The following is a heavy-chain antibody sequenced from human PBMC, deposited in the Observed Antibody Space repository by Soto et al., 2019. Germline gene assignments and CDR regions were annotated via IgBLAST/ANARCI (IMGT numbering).Heavy chain of an antibody. V-gene: IGHV1-18*01. CDR3: ARDWRGAEGFDP. D-gene: IGHD3-3*01. Sequence: QVQLVQSGTEVKKPGASVKVSCKASGYTFNNYGFSWVRQAPGQGLEWVGWIGTHNGDTTYSQSFQGRVTMTIDTPTTTSYMELTSLTFDDTAVYFCARDWRGAEGFDPWGQGTLVIVSS. CDR1: GYTFNNYG. J-gene: IGHJ5*02. CDR2: IGTHNGDT.